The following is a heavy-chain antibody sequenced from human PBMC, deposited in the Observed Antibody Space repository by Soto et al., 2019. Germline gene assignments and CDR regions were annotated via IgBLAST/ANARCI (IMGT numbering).Heavy chain of an antibody. CDR2: ISVYNGNT. CDR3: AILWPSDV. CDR1: GYTFTSYS. J-gene: IGHJ6*02. V-gene: IGHV1-18*01. Sequence: XSVKVSCKASGYTFTSYSISWVRQAPGQGLEWMGWISVYNGNTNYAQKFQGRVTMTTDTSTSTAYLDVRSLRSDDTAVYYCAILWPSDVWGQGTTVTVSS.